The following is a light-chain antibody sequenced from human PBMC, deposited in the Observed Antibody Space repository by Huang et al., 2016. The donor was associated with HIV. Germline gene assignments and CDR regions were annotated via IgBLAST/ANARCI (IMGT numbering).Light chain of an antibody. CDR1: QSVSIS. J-gene: IGKJ2*01. CDR2: GAS. V-gene: IGKV3D-15*01. CDR3: QQYNNWPRT. Sequence: EIVMTQSPATLCVSPGGRASLSCRASQSVSISLAWYQHKLGQAPRLLIYGASTRATGIPARFSGSGSGTEFTLTISSLQPEDFAVYYCQQYNNWPRTFGQGTKVEIK.